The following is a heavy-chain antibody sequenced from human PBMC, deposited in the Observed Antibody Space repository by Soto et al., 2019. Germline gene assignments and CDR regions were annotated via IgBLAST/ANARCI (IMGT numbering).Heavy chain of an antibody. CDR3: ARDGEDYDFWSGYYSAFDI. CDR1: GGSISSSSYY. V-gene: IGHV4-39*02. D-gene: IGHD3-3*01. J-gene: IGHJ3*02. Sequence: QLQLQESGPGLVKPSETLSLTCTVSGGSISSSSYYWGWIRQPPGKGLEWIGSIYYSGSTYYNPSLKSRVTISVDTSKNQFSLKLSSVTAADTAVYYCARDGEDYDFWSGYYSAFDIWGQGTMVTVSS. CDR2: IYYSGST.